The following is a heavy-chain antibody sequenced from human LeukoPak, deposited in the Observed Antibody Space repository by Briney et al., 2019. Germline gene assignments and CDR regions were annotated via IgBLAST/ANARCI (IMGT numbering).Heavy chain of an antibody. Sequence: GGSLRLSCAASGFTVSSNYMNWVRQAPGKGLEWVSVIYSGGSTYYADSVKGRFTISRDNSKNTLYLQKNSLRAEDTAVYYCARDASVAGTHYYGMDVWGQGTTVTVSS. D-gene: IGHD6-19*01. CDR2: IYSGGST. CDR3: ARDASVAGTHYYGMDV. V-gene: IGHV3-66*02. J-gene: IGHJ6*02. CDR1: GFTVSSNY.